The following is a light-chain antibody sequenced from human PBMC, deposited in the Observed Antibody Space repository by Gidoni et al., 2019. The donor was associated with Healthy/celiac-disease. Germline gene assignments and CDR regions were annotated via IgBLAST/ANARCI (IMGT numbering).Light chain of an antibody. CDR3: QQYNNWPPYT. J-gene: IGKJ2*01. Sequence: EIVMTQSPATLSVSPGERATLSCRASQSVSINLAWYQQKPGQAPRRLIYGASTRATGIPARFSGSGSGTEFTLTISSLQSEDFAVYYCQQYNNWPPYTFGQGTKLEIK. CDR1: QSVSIN. CDR2: GAS. V-gene: IGKV3-15*01.